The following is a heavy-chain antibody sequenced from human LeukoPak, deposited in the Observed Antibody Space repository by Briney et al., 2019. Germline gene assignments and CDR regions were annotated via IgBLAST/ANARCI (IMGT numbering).Heavy chain of an antibody. CDR1: GFTFSSYA. CDR2: ISYDGSNK. V-gene: IGHV3-30*04. Sequence: GALRLSCAASGFTFSSYAMHWVRQAPGKGLEWVAVISYDGSNKYYADSVKGRFTISRDNSKNTLYLQMNSLRAEDTAVYYCAGKAYYDSSGYYGDYWGQGTLVTVSS. D-gene: IGHD3-22*01. J-gene: IGHJ4*02. CDR3: AGKAYYDSSGYYGDY.